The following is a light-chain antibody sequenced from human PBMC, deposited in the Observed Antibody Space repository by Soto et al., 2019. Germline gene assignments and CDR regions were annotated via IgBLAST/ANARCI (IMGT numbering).Light chain of an antibody. J-gene: IGKJ4*01. CDR3: QYYNNWLAT. V-gene: IGKV3-15*01. CDR1: ESVSSN. CDR2: GAS. Sequence: EIVMSQSRATLSVSPGERATLSCRASESVSSNLAWYQQKPGQAPRLLIYGASTRATGIPARFSGSGSGTEFTLTISSLQSEDFTIYYCQYYNNWLATFGGGTKVDI.